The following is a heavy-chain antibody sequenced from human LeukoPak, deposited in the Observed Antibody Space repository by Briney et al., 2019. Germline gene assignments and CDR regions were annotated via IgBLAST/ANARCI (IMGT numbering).Heavy chain of an antibody. Sequence: GASVKVSFKASVYTFTSYDINWVRQATGQGLEGMGWINPNSCNTGYAQKFQGRVTMTRNPSISTAYIELSSLRSEDTAVYYCARSRGYSGYDFSTDQTWGQGTLVTVSS. CDR3: ARSRGYSGYDFSTDQT. D-gene: IGHD5-12*01. CDR2: INPNSCNT. J-gene: IGHJ4*02. V-gene: IGHV1-8*02. CDR1: VYTFTSYD.